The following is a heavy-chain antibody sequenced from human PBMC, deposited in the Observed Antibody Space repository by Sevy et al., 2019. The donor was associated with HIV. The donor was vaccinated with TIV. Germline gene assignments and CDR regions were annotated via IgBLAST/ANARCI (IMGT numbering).Heavy chain of an antibody. D-gene: IGHD6-19*01. J-gene: IGHJ4*02. CDR2: ISYDGSNK. CDR1: GFTFSSYG. Sequence: GGSLRLSCAASGFTFSSYGMHWVRRAPGKGLEWVAVISYDGSNKYYADSVKGRFTISRDNSKNTLYLQMNSLRAEDTAVYYCAKDSSGWYYFDYWGQGTLVTVSS. V-gene: IGHV3-30*18. CDR3: AKDSSGWYYFDY.